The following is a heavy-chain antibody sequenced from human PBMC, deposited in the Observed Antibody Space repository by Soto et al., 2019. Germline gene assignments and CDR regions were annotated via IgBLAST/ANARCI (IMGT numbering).Heavy chain of an antibody. J-gene: IGHJ5*02. Sequence: SETLSLTCTVSGASISSYYWSWIRQPAGKGLEWIGRFYTSGSTNYNPSLKSRVTMSVDTSKNQFSLKLNSVTAADTAVYYCARGAYGSESSLNWFDPWGQGILVTVSS. D-gene: IGHD3-10*01. CDR1: GASISSYY. CDR3: ARGAYGSESSLNWFDP. V-gene: IGHV4-4*07. CDR2: FYTSGST.